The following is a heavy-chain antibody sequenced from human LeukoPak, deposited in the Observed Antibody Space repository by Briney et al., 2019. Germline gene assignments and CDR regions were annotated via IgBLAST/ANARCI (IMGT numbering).Heavy chain of an antibody. CDR1: GFTFRGYW. CDR3: VRDGDDFNFDY. D-gene: IGHD5-24*01. J-gene: IGHJ4*02. V-gene: IGHV3-74*01. Sequence: PGGSLRLSCAASGFTFRGYWMHWVRQAPGKGLEWVSRVIRDGSFTNYADSVKGRFTISRDNAKNTLYLQMSSLRAADTAVYFCVRDGDDFNFDYWGQGSLVTVSS. CDR2: VIRDGSFT.